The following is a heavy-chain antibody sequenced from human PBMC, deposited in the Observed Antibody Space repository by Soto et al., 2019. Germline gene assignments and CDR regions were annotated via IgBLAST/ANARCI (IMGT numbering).Heavy chain of an antibody. CDR2: INHSGST. J-gene: IGHJ2*01. CDR1: GGSFSPYF. V-gene: IGHV4-34*01. Sequence: QVQLQQWGAGLLKPSETLSLTCAVYGGSFSPYFWSWIRQPPGKGLEWIGEINHSGSTNYNPSLTRRATLSVDTSKNQVSLTLTSVTAADTAFYYCARLASGWQYYYFDFWGRGTPVTVSS. D-gene: IGHD6-19*01. CDR3: ARLASGWQYYYFDF.